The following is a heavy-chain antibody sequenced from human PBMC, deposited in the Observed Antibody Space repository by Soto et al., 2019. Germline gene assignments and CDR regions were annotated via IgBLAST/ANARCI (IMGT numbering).Heavy chain of an antibody. Sequence: ASVKVSCKASGYTFTGYYMHWVRQAPGQGLEWMGWINPNSGGTNYAQKFQGRVTMTRDTSISTAYMELSRLRSDDTAVYYCAREFDDVVAMDVRGQGXTVTVYS. CDR3: AREFDDVVAMDV. D-gene: IGHD2-2*01. J-gene: IGHJ6*02. CDR1: GYTFTGYY. CDR2: INPNSGGT. V-gene: IGHV1-2*02.